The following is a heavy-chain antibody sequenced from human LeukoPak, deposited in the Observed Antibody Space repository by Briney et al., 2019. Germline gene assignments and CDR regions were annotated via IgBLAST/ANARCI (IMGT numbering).Heavy chain of an antibody. CDR2: NSYFGSA. Sequence: SQTLSLTWTVSAGSVSSNSNYWSWIRQPPGKGLEWIGYNSYFGSASYNPSLKSRVTISVDTSKNQFSLRLRSLTAADTAVYYCARCSSGYWFDPWGQGTLVTVSS. CDR3: ARCSSGYWFDP. D-gene: IGHD6-19*01. CDR1: AGSVSSNSNY. J-gene: IGHJ5*01. V-gene: IGHV4-61*01.